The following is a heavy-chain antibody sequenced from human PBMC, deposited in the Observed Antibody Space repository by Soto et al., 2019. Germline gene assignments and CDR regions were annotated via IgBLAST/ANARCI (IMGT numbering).Heavy chain of an antibody. V-gene: IGHV4-59*01. Sequence: SETLSLTCTVSGGSISSYYWSWIRQPPGKGLEWIGYIYYSGSTNYNPSLKSRVTISVDTSKNQFSLKLSSVTAADTAVYYCARLGITMVRGVIGPSRWFDPWGQGTLVTVSS. D-gene: IGHD3-10*01. CDR2: IYYSGST. CDR3: ARLGITMVRGVIGPSRWFDP. CDR1: GGSISSYY. J-gene: IGHJ5*02.